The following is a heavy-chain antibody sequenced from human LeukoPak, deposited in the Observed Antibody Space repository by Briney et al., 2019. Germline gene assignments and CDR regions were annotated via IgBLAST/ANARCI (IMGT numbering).Heavy chain of an antibody. CDR2: IGGSGGST. CDR1: GSTFSSYA. V-gene: IGHV3-23*01. Sequence: PGGSLRLSCAASGSTFSSYAMSWVRQAPGKGLEWVSVIGGSGGSTYYADSVKGRFTISRDNSKNTLYLQMSSLRAEDTAVYYCAKKKRELRGFDYWGQGTLVTVSS. J-gene: IGHJ4*02. CDR3: AKKKRELRGFDY. D-gene: IGHD1-7*01.